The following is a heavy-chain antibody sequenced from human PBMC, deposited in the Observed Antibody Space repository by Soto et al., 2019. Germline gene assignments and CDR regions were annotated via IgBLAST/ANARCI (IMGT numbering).Heavy chain of an antibody. CDR3: TRGPTTVTKYGMDV. CDR1: GFTFGDYA. D-gene: IGHD4-4*01. J-gene: IGHJ6*02. V-gene: IGHV3-49*03. CDR2: IRSKAYGGTT. Sequence: SLRLSCTASGFTFGDYAMSWFRQAPGKGLEWVGFIRSKAYGGTTEYAASVKGRFTISRDDSKSIAYLQMNSLKTEDTAVYYCTRGPTTVTKYGMDVWGQGTTVTVSS.